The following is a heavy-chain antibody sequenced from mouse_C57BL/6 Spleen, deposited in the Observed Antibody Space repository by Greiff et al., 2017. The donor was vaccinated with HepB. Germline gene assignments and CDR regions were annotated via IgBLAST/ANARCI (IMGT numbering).Heavy chain of an antibody. Sequence: QVQLKQSGPELVKPGASVKISCKASGYAFSSSWMNWVKQRPGKGLEWIGRIYPGDGDTNYNGKFKGKATLTADKSSSTAYMQLSSLTYEEAAVYYCGRETDEDRDAMDYWGQGTSVTVSS. D-gene: IGHD3-2*01. CDR2: IYPGDGDT. V-gene: IGHV1-82*01. CDR3: GRETDEDRDAMDY. J-gene: IGHJ4*01. CDR1: GYAFSSSW.